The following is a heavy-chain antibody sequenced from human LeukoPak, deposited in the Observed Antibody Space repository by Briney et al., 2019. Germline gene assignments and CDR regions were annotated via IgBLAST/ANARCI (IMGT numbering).Heavy chain of an antibody. CDR3: GVSTQVYTSNWYGWFDP. D-gene: IGHD6-13*01. Sequence: GASVKVSCKASGGTFSSYAISWVRQAPGQGLEWMGGITPMFGTVTYAQKFQGRVTITADESTSTVYMELSSLRSEDTAMYYCGVSTQVYTSNWYGWFDPWGQGTLVTVSS. J-gene: IGHJ5*02. CDR1: GGTFSSYA. V-gene: IGHV1-69*13. CDR2: ITPMFGTV.